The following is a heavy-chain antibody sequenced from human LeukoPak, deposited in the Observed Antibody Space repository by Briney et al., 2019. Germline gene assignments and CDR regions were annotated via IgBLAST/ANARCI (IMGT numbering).Heavy chain of an antibody. V-gene: IGHV4-59*11. CDR2: IYYSGST. CDR1: GGSISSHY. D-gene: IGHD5-24*01. J-gene: IGHJ3*02. CDR3: ARGRDAFDI. Sequence: SSETLSLTCTVSGGSISSHYWSWIRQPPGKGLEWIGYIYYSGSTNYNPSLKSRVTISVGTSKNQFSLKLSSVTAADTAVYYCARGRDAFDIWGQGTMVTVSS.